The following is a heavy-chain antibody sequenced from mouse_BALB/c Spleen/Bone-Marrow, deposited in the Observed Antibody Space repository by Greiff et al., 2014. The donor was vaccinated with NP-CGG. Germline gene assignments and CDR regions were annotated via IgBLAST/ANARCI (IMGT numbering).Heavy chain of an antibody. Sequence: DVMLVESGGGLVQPGGSRKLSCAASGFTFSSIGMHWVRQAPEKGLEWVAYISSGSSTIYYADTVKGRFTISRDNPKNTLFLQMTSLRSEDTAMYYCARGITTGFAYWGQGTLVTVSA. V-gene: IGHV5-17*02. D-gene: IGHD2-4*01. J-gene: IGHJ3*01. CDR3: ARGITTGFAY. CDR1: GFTFSSIG. CDR2: ISSGSSTI.